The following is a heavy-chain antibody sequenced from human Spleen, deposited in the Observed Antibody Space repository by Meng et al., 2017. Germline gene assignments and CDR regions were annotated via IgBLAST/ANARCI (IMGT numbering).Heavy chain of an antibody. J-gene: IGHJ5*02. D-gene: IGHD2/OR15-2a*01. CDR3: AREDHSAYFLGETKAVWFDP. Sequence: SETLSLTCTVSGGSISSYYWSWIRQPAGKGLEWIGRIYTSGSTNYNPSLKSRVTMSVDTSKNQFSLKLSSVTAADTAVYYCAREDHSAYFLGETKAVWFDPWGQGTLVTVSS. CDR1: GGSISSYY. CDR2: IYTSGST. V-gene: IGHV4-4*07.